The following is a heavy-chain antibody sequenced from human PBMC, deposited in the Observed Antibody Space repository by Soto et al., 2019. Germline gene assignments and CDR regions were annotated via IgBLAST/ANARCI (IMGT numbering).Heavy chain of an antibody. D-gene: IGHD3-22*01. J-gene: IGHJ6*02. V-gene: IGHV3-73*01. CDR1: GFTFSGSA. CDR3: TRYYDSSAGYYYYGMDV. CDR2: IRSKANSYAT. Sequence: HPGGSLRLSCAASGFTFSGSAMHWVRQASGKGLEWVGRIRSKANSYATAYAASVKGRFTISRDDSKNTAYLQMNSLKTEDTAVYYCTRYYDSSAGYYYYGMDVWGQGTTVTVSS.